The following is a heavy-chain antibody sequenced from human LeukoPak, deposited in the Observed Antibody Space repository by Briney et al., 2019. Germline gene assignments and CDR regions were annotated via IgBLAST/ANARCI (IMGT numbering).Heavy chain of an antibody. CDR3: ARVTEDCSSTSCYPVTYYFDY. CDR2: IYHSGST. D-gene: IGHD2-2*01. V-gene: IGHV4-30-2*01. Sequence: SETLSLTCTVSGGSISSGGYSWSWIRQPPGKGLEWIGYIYHSGSTYYNPSLKSRVTISVDRSKNQFSLKLSSVTAADTAVYYCARVTEDCSSTSCYPVTYYFDYWGRGTLVTVSS. CDR1: GGSISSGGYS. J-gene: IGHJ4*02.